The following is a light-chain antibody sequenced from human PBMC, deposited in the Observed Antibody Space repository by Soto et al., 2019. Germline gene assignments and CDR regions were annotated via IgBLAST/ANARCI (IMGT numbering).Light chain of an antibody. CDR1: QSVSSSY. CDR3: QQYSGPPYT. J-gene: IGKJ2*01. Sequence: EIVLTQSPGTLSLSPGERATLSCRASQSVSSSYLGWFQQRPCQPPRLLIYDTYNRATSIPDRFSGSGSGTDFALTISRLEPEDCAVYYCQQYSGPPYTLGQGTKLEIK. CDR2: DTY. V-gene: IGKV3-20*01.